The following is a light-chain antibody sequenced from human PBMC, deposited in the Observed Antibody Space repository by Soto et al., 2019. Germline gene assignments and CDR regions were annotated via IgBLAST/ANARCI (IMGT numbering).Light chain of an antibody. CDR2: AAS. Sequence: IQMTQSPSTLSASVGDRVTITCRSSQAISNDLAWFQQRPGKAPKLLIYAASGLQSGVPSRFSGSGSGTDFTLTISSLQPEDFATYYCLQDFNYPWTFGQGSNADIK. V-gene: IGKV1-6*01. CDR1: QAISND. J-gene: IGKJ1*01. CDR3: LQDFNYPWT.